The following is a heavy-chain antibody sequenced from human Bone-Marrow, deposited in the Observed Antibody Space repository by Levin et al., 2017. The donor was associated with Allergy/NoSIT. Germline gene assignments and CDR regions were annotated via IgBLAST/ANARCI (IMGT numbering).Heavy chain of an antibody. J-gene: IGHJ5*02. CDR1: GFTFSSYW. Sequence: PGGSLRLSCVASGFTFSSYWMHWVRQAPEKGLAWVANINQDGSEKYYVDSVKGRFTISRDNAENSLYLQMNSLRAEDTAIYYCARDSNWGPGKLFDPWGQGTLVTVSS. CDR3: ARDSNWGPGKLFDP. V-gene: IGHV3-7*01. CDR2: INQDGSEK. D-gene: IGHD7-27*01.